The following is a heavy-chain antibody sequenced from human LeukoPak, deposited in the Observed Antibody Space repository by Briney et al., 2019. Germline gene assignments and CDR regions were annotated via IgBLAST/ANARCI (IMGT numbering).Heavy chain of an antibody. D-gene: IGHD6-13*01. CDR2: ITGSGGGT. J-gene: IGHJ4*02. V-gene: IGHV3-23*01. CDR3: ARGEQQLVFCFDY. Sequence: GGSLRLSCAASGFTFSTYAMSWVRQAPGKGLEWVSGITGSGGGTYYADSVKGRFTISRDNSKNTLYLQMSSLRAEDTAVYYCARGEQQLVFCFDYWGQGTLVTVSS. CDR1: GFTFSTYA.